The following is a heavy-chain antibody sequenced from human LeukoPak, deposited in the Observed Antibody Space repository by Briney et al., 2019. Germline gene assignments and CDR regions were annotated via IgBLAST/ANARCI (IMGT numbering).Heavy chain of an antibody. CDR1: GFTFSSYG. D-gene: IGHD6-6*01. V-gene: IGHV3-23*01. CDR3: AKHSSSWALIAQFDY. CDR2: MSGGGGST. Sequence: PGGSLRLSCAASGFTFSSYGMSWVRQAPGKGLEWVSAMSGGGGSTFYADSVKGRFTISRDNSKNTLYLQMNSLRAEDTAVYYCAKHSSSWALIAQFDYWGQGTLVTVSS. J-gene: IGHJ4*02.